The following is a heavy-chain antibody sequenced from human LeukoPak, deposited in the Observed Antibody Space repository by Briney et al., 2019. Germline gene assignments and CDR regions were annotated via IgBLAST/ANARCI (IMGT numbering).Heavy chain of an antibody. J-gene: IGHJ6*04. D-gene: IGHD3-10*01. CDR3: ARDPNYYGSGSYSRMDV. CDR2: ISSSSSYI. Sequence: GGSLRLSCAASGFTFSSYSMNWVRQAPGKGLEWASSISSSSSYICYADSVKGRFTISRDNAKNSLYLQMNSLRAEDTAVYYCARDPNYYGSGSYSRMDVWGKGTTVTVSS. V-gene: IGHV3-21*01. CDR1: GFTFSSYS.